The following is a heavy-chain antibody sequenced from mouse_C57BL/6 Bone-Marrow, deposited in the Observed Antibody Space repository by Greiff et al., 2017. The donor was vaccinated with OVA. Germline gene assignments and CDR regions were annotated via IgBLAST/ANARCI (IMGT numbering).Heavy chain of an antibody. CDR2: IWSGGST. V-gene: IGHV2-2*01. D-gene: IGHD1-1*01. CDR1: GFSLTSYG. CDR3: ARRGYGSSYGFAY. Sequence: QVQLQQSGPGLVQPSQSLSITCTVSGFSLTSYGVHWVRQSPGKGLEWLGVIWSGGSTDYNAAFISRLSISKDNSKSQVFFKMNRLQADDTAIYYCARRGYGSSYGFAYWGQGTLVTVSA. J-gene: IGHJ3*01.